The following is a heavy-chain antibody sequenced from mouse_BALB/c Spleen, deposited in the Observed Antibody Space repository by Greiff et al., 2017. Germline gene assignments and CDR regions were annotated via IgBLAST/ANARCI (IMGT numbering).Heavy chain of an antibody. Sequence: EVQLQQSGGGLVQPGGSLKLSCAASGFTFSSYGMSWVRQTPDKRLELVATINSNGGSTYYPDSVKGRFTISRDNAKNTLYLQMSSLKSEDTAMYYCARVGGAMDYWGQGTSVTVSS. D-gene: IGHD3-3*01. CDR2: INSNGGST. CDR3: ARVGGAMDY. CDR1: GFTFSSYG. V-gene: IGHV5-6-3*01. J-gene: IGHJ4*01.